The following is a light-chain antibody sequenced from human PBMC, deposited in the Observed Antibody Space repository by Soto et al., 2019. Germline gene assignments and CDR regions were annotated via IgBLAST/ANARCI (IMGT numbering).Light chain of an antibody. CDR2: GAS. CDR1: QDISTE. Sequence: AIQMTQSPSSLSVSVGDRVTITCRASQDISTELGWYQQKPGKAPRLLVYGASSLQSGVPSRFSGSGSGTEFTLTISSLQPDDFATYYCLQDFKYPRTFGQGTKVEVK. V-gene: IGKV1-6*01. CDR3: LQDFKYPRT. J-gene: IGKJ1*01.